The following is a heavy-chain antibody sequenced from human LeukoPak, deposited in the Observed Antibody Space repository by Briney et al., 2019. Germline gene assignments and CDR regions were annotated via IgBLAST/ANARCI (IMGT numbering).Heavy chain of an antibody. D-gene: IGHD2-8*01. Sequence: SETLSLTCTVSGGSISSYYWSWIRQPAGKGLEWIGRIYTSGSTNYNPSLKSRVTMSVDTSKNQFSLKLSSVTAADTAVYYCVRDYCTNGVCYFSLWGQGNLVTVSS. CDR2: IYTSGST. CDR1: GGSISSYY. CDR3: VRDYCTNGVCYFSL. J-gene: IGHJ4*02. V-gene: IGHV4-4*07.